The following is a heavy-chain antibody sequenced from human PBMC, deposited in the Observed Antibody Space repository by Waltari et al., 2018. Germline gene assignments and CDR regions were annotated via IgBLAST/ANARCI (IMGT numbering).Heavy chain of an antibody. CDR2: IYYRGST. D-gene: IGHD3-3*01. Sequence: QVQLQESGPGLGKPSGTLSLTCTVSGGAISSYYWSWIRQPPGKGLEWIGYIYYRGSTNYNPPLKSRVTISVATSKTQFSLKLSSVTAADTAVYYCARTRSQYDFGYYYYYMDVWGKGTTVTISS. V-gene: IGHV4-59*01. CDR1: GGAISSYY. CDR3: ARTRSQYDFGYYYYYMDV. J-gene: IGHJ6*03.